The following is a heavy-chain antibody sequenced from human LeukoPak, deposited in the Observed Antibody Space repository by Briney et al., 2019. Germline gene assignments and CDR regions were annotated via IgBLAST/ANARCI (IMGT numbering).Heavy chain of an antibody. D-gene: IGHD3-16*01. CDR3: ARPFMITGDLGYYFDY. V-gene: IGHV3-30*03. J-gene: IGHJ4*02. CDR1: GFMFSSYG. Sequence: GGSLRLSCAASGFMFSSYGMHWVRQAPGKGLEWVAVISYDGSNKYYADSVKGRFTISRDNSKNTLYLLMNSLRAEDAAVYYCARPFMITGDLGYYFDYWGQGTLVTVSS. CDR2: ISYDGSNK.